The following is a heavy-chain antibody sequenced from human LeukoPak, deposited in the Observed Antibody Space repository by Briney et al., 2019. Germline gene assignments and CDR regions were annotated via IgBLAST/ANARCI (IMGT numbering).Heavy chain of an antibody. CDR1: GYTFTRYY. Sequence: ASVKVSCKASGYTFTRYYLHWVRQAPGQGLEWMGIINPSGGNTNYAQKFQGRVTMTRDTSTSTVYMELSSLRSEDTAVYYCARGGAYYDSGSSYHVGWFDPWGQGTLVTVSS. V-gene: IGHV1-46*01. CDR2: INPSGGNT. D-gene: IGHD3-10*01. CDR3: ARGGAYYDSGSSYHVGWFDP. J-gene: IGHJ5*02.